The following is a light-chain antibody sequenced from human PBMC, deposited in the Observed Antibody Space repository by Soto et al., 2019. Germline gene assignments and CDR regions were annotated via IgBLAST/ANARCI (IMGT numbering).Light chain of an antibody. J-gene: IGLJ1*01. V-gene: IGLV2-11*01. CDR2: DVS. CDR3: CSYAGSYYV. CDR1: SSDVGGYNY. Sequence: QSVLTQHRSVSGSPGQSVTISCTGTSSDVGGYNYVSWYQQHPGKAPKLMIYDVSKRPSGVPDRFSGSKSGNTASLTISGLQAEDEADYYCCSYAGSYYVFGTGTKLTVL.